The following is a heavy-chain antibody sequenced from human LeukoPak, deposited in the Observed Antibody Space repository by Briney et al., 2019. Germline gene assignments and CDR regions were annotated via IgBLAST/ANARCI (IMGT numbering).Heavy chain of an antibody. V-gene: IGHV1-2*06. Sequence: ASVKVSCKASGYTFTGYFMHWVRQAPGQGLEWMGRINPNRGGTNYAQDFQGRVTMTRDTSINTAYMELSRLTSDDTAVYYCARDLSSTSNWELDYWGQGTLVTVSS. CDR1: GYTFTGYF. D-gene: IGHD1-26*01. CDR2: INPNRGGT. J-gene: IGHJ4*02. CDR3: ARDLSSTSNWELDY.